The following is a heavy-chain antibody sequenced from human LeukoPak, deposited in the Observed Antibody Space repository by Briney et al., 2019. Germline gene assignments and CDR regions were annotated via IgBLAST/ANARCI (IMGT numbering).Heavy chain of an antibody. J-gene: IGHJ4*02. D-gene: IGHD2-8*02. Sequence: PGGSLRLSRAASGFTFSDYRMHWVRQVPGKGLVWLSRISKEGDNAVYADSAKGRFTMSRDNAKKTVYLKLTTLRPEDTAVYYCARGGYSRSFYWFSWGQGTLVTVSS. CDR3: ARGGYSRSFYWFS. CDR2: ISKEGDNA. CDR1: GFTFSDYR. V-gene: IGHV3-74*01.